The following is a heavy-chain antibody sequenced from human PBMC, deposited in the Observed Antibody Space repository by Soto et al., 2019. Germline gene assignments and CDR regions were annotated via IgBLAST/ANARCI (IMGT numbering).Heavy chain of an antibody. V-gene: IGHV4-31*03. Sequence: QVQLQEAGPGLVKPSQTLSLTCTVSGGYISSGGYHWSWIRQHPGKGQEWMGDIYYSGKAYYNPYLERRLTISIDPSENQFPLKLSSVTAADTAVYYCTRDQRDTPGITVAASGPGWFDPWGQGTRVTVSS. CDR1: GGYISSGGYH. D-gene: IGHD6-19*01. CDR2: IYYSGKA. CDR3: TRDQRDTPGITVAASGPGWFDP. J-gene: IGHJ5*02.